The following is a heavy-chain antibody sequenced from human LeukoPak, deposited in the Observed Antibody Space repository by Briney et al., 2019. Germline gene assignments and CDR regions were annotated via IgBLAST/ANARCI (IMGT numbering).Heavy chain of an antibody. J-gene: IGHJ4*02. CDR2: IHYSGST. CDR1: DGSISSYY. V-gene: IGHV4-59*01. D-gene: IGHD3-22*01. CDR3: ARWGHFDTSGYFVVDY. Sequence: SETLSLTCPVSDGSISSYYRNWIRQSPGKGLEWIGHIHYSGSTHYNPSLQSRVSISIDTSKNHFSLNLRSVTAVDTAVYYCARWGHFDTSGYFVVDYWGQGTLVTVSS.